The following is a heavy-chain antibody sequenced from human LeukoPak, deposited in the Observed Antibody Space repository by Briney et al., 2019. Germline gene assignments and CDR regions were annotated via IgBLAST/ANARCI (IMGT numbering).Heavy chain of an antibody. CDR3: ARDLQGFGELLYYYYGMDV. J-gene: IGHJ6*04. D-gene: IGHD3-10*01. CDR2: INPSGGST. V-gene: IGHV1-46*01. CDR1: GHTFTSYY. Sequence: ASVKVSCKASGHTFTSYYMHWVRQAPGQGLEWMGIINPSGGSTSYAQKFQGRVTMTRDTSTSTVYMELSSLRSEDTAVYYCARDLQGFGELLYYYYGMDVWGKGTTVTVSS.